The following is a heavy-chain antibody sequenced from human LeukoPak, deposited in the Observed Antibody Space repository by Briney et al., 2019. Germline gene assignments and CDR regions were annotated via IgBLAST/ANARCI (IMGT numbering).Heavy chain of an antibody. V-gene: IGHV4-59*08. D-gene: IGHD4-17*01. Sequence: SETLSLTCTVSGGSISNYYWSWIRQPPEKGLECIGYIYYSESHIYNPSLKSRLTISGDTSKTQFSLKLSSVTAADTAVYYCARSYGDYITGAYAFDVGAQGTMVSVPS. CDR3: ARSYGDYITGAYAFDV. J-gene: IGHJ3*01. CDR1: GGSISNYY. CDR2: IYYSESH.